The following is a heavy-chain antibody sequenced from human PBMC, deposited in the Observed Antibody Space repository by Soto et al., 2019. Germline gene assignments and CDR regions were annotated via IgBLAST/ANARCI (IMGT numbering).Heavy chain of an antibody. V-gene: IGHV3-23*01. CDR1: GFTFSSYA. CDR3: AKPREYSSSVRTSYYFDY. CDR2: ISGSGGST. Sequence: GGSLRLSCAASGFTFSSYAMSWVRQAPGKGLEWVSVISGSGGSTYYADSVKGRFTISRDNSKNTLYLQMNSLRAEDTAVYYCAKPREYSSSVRTSYYFDYWGQGTLVTVSS. D-gene: IGHD6-6*01. J-gene: IGHJ4*02.